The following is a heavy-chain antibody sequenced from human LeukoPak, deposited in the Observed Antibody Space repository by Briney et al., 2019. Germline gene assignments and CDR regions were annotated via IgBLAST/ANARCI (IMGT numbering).Heavy chain of an antibody. V-gene: IGHV3-48*04. Sequence: GGSLRLSCAASGFTFSSYAMNWVRQAPGKGLEWVSYITRSSSTTYYADSVKGRFTISRDNAKNPLYLQMNSLKAEDTAVYYCVRGGWETVLDFWGQGTLVPVSA. D-gene: IGHD1-26*01. J-gene: IGHJ4*02. CDR3: VRGGWETVLDF. CDR1: GFTFSSYA. CDR2: ITRSSSTT.